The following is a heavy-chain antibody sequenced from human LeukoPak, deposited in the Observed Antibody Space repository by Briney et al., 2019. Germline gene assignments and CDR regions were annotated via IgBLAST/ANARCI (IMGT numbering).Heavy chain of an antibody. CDR1: GYTFTGYY. Sequence: VASVKVSCKASGYTFTGYYMHWVRQAPGQGLEWMGWINPNSGGTNYAQKFQGRVTMTRDTSISTAYMELCRLRSDDTAVYYCARVAYSSGWEYYFDYWGQGTLVTVS. V-gene: IGHV1-2*02. CDR3: ARVAYSSGWEYYFDY. CDR2: INPNSGGT. D-gene: IGHD6-19*01. J-gene: IGHJ4*02.